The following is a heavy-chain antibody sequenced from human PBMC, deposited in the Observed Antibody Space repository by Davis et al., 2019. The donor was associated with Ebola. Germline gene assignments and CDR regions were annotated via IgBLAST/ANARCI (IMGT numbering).Heavy chain of an antibody. D-gene: IGHD3-3*01. J-gene: IGHJ4*02. CDR1: GFTFSGSA. CDR3: ARWGLRGNFDSWSGSDYYFDY. V-gene: IGHV3-7*02. Sequence: GGSLRLSCAASGFTFSGSAMHWVRQAPGKGLEWVANIKTDGSEEHYVDTVKGRFTMSRDNAKNSLYLQLDSLRDEDTAVYYCARWGLRGNFDSWSGSDYYFDYWGQGTLVTVSS. CDR2: IKTDGSEE.